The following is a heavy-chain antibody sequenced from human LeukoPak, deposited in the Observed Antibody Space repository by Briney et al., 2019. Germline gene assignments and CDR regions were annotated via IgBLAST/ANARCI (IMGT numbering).Heavy chain of an antibody. CDR2: INPKNGGI. J-gene: IGHJ6*03. CDR1: GYTFTGYY. V-gene: IGHV1-2*02. D-gene: IGHD6-13*01. CDR3: ARGGGSSSSWYWVRPPLPNYYYYYYMDV. Sequence: ASVKVSCKASGYTFTGYYIHWVRQAPGQGLEWMGWINPKNGGIKYAQKFQGRVTMTRDTSISTAYMELSRLRSDDTAVYYCARGGGSSSSWYWVRPPLPNYYYYYYMDVWGKGTTVTVSS.